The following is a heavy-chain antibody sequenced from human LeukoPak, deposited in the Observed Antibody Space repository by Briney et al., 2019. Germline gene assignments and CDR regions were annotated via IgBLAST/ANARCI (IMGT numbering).Heavy chain of an antibody. Sequence: GGSLRLSCAASGFTFSSYTMNWVRQAPGKGLEWDSSISSSGSYIYYADSVKGRFSISRDNAKNSLYLQMNSLRAEDTAVYYCVRDLTRNYYASSGYYFPYWGQGTLVTVSS. V-gene: IGHV3-21*01. J-gene: IGHJ4*02. CDR1: GFTFSSYT. CDR2: ISSSGSYI. D-gene: IGHD3-22*01. CDR3: VRDLTRNYYASSGYYFPY.